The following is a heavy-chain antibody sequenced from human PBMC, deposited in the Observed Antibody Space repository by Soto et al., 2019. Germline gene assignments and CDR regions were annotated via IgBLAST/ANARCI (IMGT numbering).Heavy chain of an antibody. J-gene: IGHJ4*02. CDR1: GGTFSSYA. V-gene: IGHV1-69*13. D-gene: IGHD6-19*01. CDR2: IIPIFGTA. Sequence: GASVKVSCKASGGTFSSYAISWVRQAPGQGLEWMGGIIPIFGTANYAQKFQGRVTITADESTSTAYMELSSLRSEDTAVYYCARTSKKYSSGPGGFDYWGQGNLVTVSS. CDR3: ARTSKKYSSGPGGFDY.